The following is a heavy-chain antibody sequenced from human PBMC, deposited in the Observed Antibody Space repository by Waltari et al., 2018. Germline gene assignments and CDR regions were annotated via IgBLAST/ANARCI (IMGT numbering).Heavy chain of an antibody. Sequence: EVQLVESGGGLVQPGGSLRLSCAASGFTFSSYWMSWVRQAPGKGLEWVANIKQDGSEKYYVDSVKGRFTISRGNAKNSLYLQMNSLRAEDTAVYYCARVGVPAAMAGYYFDYWGQGTLVTVSS. J-gene: IGHJ4*02. V-gene: IGHV3-7*01. CDR3: ARVGVPAAMAGYYFDY. CDR2: IKQDGSEK. CDR1: GFTFSSYW. D-gene: IGHD2-2*01.